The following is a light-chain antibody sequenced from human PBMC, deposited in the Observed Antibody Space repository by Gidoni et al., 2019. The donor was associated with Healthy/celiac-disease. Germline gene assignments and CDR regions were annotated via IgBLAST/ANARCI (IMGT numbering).Light chain of an antibody. Sequence: PGQSITISCTGTSSDVGGYNYVSWYQQHPGKAPKLMIYDVSNRPSGVSNRFSGSKSGNTASLTISGLQAEDEADYYCSSYTSSSTLDVVFGGGTKLTVL. V-gene: IGLV2-14*04. CDR1: SSDVGGYNY. CDR3: SSYTSSSTLDVV. CDR2: DVS. J-gene: IGLJ2*01.